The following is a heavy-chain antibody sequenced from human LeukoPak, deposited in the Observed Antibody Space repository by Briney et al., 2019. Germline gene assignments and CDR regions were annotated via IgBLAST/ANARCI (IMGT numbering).Heavy chain of an antibody. CDR2: IKQDGSEK. V-gene: IGHV3-7*03. D-gene: IGHD2-21*02. CDR1: GFTFSSYW. Sequence: GGSLRLSCAASGFTFSSYWMSWVRQAPGKGLEWVANIKQDGSEKYYVDSVKGRFTISRDNAKNSLYLQMNSLRAEDTALYHCARGGPYCGGDCSSDAFDIWGQGTMVTVSS. CDR3: ARGGPYCGGDCSSDAFDI. J-gene: IGHJ3*02.